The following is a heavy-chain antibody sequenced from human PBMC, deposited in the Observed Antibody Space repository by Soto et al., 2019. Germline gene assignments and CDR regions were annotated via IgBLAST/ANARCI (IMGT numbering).Heavy chain of an antibody. CDR2: ISYDGSNK. CDR1: GFTFSSYG. J-gene: IGHJ3*02. CDR3: AKERSRDGYSYDAFDI. V-gene: IGHV3-30*18. Sequence: GGSLRLSCAASGFTFSSYGMHWVRQAPGKGLEWVAVISYDGSNKYYADSVKGRFTISRDNSKNTLYLQMNSLRAEDTAVYYCAKERSRDGYSYDAFDIWGQGTMVTVSS. D-gene: IGHD4-4*01.